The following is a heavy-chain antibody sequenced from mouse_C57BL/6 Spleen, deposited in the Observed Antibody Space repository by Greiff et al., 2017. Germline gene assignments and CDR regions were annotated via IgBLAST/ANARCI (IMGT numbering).Heavy chain of an antibody. CDR1: GYTFTSYW. D-gene: IGHD1-1*01. CDR3: AREDYYYGSRTY. CDR2: IHPNSGST. J-gene: IGHJ3*01. V-gene: IGHV1-64*01. Sequence: QVQLQQPGAELVKPGASVKLSCTASGYTFTSYWMHWVKQRPGQGLEWIGMIHPNSGSTNYNEKFKSKATLTVDKSSSTAYRQLSSLTSEDSAFYYGAREDYYYGSRTYWGQGTLVTVSA.